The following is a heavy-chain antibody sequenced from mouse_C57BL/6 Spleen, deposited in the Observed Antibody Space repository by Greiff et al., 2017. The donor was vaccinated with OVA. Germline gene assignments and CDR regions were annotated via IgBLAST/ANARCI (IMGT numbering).Heavy chain of an antibody. V-gene: IGHV1-72*01. CDR3: AREGDGYYNYFDY. Sequence: QVQLQQPGAELVKPGASVKLSCKASGYTFTSYWMHWVKPRPGRGLEWIGMLAPNSGGTKYNEKFKSKATLTVDKPSSTAYMQLSSLTSEDSAVYYCAREGDGYYNYFDYWGQGTTLTVAS. J-gene: IGHJ2*01. CDR1: GYTFTSYW. D-gene: IGHD2-3*01. CDR2: LAPNSGGT.